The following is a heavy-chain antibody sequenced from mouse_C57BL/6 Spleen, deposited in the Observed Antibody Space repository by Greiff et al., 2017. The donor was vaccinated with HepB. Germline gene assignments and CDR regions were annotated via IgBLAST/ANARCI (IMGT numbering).Heavy chain of an antibody. CDR3: ARGYYGYLDY. V-gene: IGHV5-17*01. Sequence: DVMLVESGGGLVKPGGSLKLSCAASGFTFSDYGMHWVRQAPEKGLEWVAYISSGSSTIYYADTVKGRFTISRDNAKNTLFLQMTSLRSEDTAMYYCARGYYGYLDYWGQGTTLTVSS. J-gene: IGHJ2*01. CDR2: ISSGSSTI. D-gene: IGHD1-1*02. CDR1: GFTFSDYG.